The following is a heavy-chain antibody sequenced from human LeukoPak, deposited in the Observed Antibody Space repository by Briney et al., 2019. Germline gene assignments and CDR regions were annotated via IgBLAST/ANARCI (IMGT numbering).Heavy chain of an antibody. CDR2: IYSGGST. V-gene: IGHV3-66*01. CDR3: ASPYSSGWYSFDY. CDR1: GFTVSRNY. D-gene: IGHD6-19*01. J-gene: IGHJ4*02. Sequence: GGSLRLSCAASGFTVSRNYMSWVRQAPGKGLEWVSVIYSGGSTYYADSVKGRFAISRDNSKNTLYLQMNSLRAEDTAVYYCASPYSSGWYSFDYWGQGTLVTVSS.